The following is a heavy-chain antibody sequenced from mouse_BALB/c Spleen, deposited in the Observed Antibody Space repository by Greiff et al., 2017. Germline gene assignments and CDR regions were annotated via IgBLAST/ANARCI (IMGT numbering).Heavy chain of an antibody. D-gene: IGHD1-1*01. J-gene: IGHJ3*01. CDR3: ARYPVRDCAWFAY. V-gene: IGHV1S137*01. Sequence: QVQLKQSGAELVRPGVSVKISCKGSGYTFTDYAMHWVKQSHAKSLEWIGVISTYYGDASYNQKFKGKATMTVDKSSSTAYMELARLTSEDSAIYYCARYPVRDCAWFAYWGQGTLVTVSA. CDR1: GYTFTDYA. CDR2: ISTYYGDA.